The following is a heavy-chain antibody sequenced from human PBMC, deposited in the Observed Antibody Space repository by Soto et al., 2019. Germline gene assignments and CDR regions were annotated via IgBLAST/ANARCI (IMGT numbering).Heavy chain of an antibody. J-gene: IGHJ4*02. CDR1: GFTFSSYW. CDR3: ARDYPSLRYFDWTDY. D-gene: IGHD3-9*01. CDR2: IKQDGSEK. V-gene: IGHV3-7*01. Sequence: GGSLRLSCAASGFTFSSYWMSWVRQAPGKGLEWVANIKQDGSEKYYVDSVKGRFTISRDNAKNSLYLQMNSLRAEDTAVYYCARDYPSLRYFDWTDYWGQGTLVTVSS.